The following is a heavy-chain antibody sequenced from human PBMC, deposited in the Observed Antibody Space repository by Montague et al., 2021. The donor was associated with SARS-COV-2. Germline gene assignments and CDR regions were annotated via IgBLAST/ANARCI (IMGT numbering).Heavy chain of an antibody. Sequence: CAISGDSVSRNSAAWSWIRQSPSRGLEWLGRTYYRSKWYNDYAVSVKSRVTINPDTSKNQFSLQLNSVTPEDSAVYYCARAGSLGNFDYWGQGTLVTVSS. CDR2: TYYRSKWYN. CDR3: ARAGSLGNFDY. D-gene: IGHD3-10*01. CDR1: GDSVSRNSAA. J-gene: IGHJ4*02. V-gene: IGHV6-1*01.